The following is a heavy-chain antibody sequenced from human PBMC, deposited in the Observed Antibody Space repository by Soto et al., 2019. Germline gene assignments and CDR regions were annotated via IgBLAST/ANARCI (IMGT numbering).Heavy chain of an antibody. V-gene: IGHV3-48*01. CDR2: ISSTSFTI. CDR1: GFTFSSHS. D-gene: IGHD4-17*01. CDR3: XXXQXYGDRYNYYSMDV. Sequence: EVQVVESGGGLVQAGGSLRLSCEASGFTFSSHSMNWVRQAPGKGLEWLSYISSTSFTIHYADSVKGRFTISRDNAKXXXXXXXXXXXXXXXXXXXXXXXQXYGDRYNYYSMDVWGKGTTVTVSS. J-gene: IGHJ6*03.